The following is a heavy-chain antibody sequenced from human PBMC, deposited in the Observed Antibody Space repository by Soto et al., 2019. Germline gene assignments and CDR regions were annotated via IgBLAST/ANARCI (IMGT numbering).Heavy chain of an antibody. Sequence: PSETLSRTCAVYGGSFSGYYWSWIRQPPGKGLEWIGEINHSGSTNYNPSLKSRVTISVDTSKNQFSLKLSSVTAADTAVYYCARGTRITMVRGVIIPNFDYWGQGTLVTVSS. V-gene: IGHV4-34*01. CDR2: INHSGST. CDR3: ARGTRITMVRGVIIPNFDY. J-gene: IGHJ4*02. CDR1: GGSFSGYY. D-gene: IGHD3-10*01.